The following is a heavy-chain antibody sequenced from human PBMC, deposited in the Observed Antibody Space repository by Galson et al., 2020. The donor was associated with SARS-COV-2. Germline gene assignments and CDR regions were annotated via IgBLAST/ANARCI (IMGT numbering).Heavy chain of an antibody. Sequence: SETLSLTCTVSSGSIDNGNFYWAWIRQHPGKGLEWIGYIYYTGRTYYNPSLKSQVTISIDTSTSQFSLRLTSVTAADTAMYYCARGYYYGTGNYYNRFDYWGRGTLVTVSS. CDR2: IYYTGRT. CDR3: ARGYYYGTGNYYNRFDY. V-gene: IGHV4-31*01. CDR1: SGSIDNGNFY. D-gene: IGHD3-10*01. J-gene: IGHJ4*02.